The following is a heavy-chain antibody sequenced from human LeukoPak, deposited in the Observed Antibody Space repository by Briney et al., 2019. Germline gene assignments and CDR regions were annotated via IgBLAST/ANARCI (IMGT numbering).Heavy chain of an antibody. CDR3: ARVRSYDTSGFC. Sequence: PSETLSLTCAVSGDSISSGSYYWSWIRQPAGKGLEWIGRIYKSGSTNYNPSLKSRVTISLDTSKNQFSLRLSSVTAADTAVYYCARVRSYDTSGFCWGQGTLVTISS. V-gene: IGHV4-61*02. J-gene: IGHJ4*02. CDR2: IYKSGST. CDR1: GDSISSGSYY. D-gene: IGHD3-22*01.